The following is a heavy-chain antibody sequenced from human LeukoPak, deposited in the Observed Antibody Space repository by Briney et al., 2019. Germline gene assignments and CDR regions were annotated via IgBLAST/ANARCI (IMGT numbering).Heavy chain of an antibody. Sequence: SETLSLTCTVSGGSISSYYWSWIRQPPGKGLEWIGYIYYSGSTNYNPSLKSRVTISVDTSKNQFSLKLSSVTAADTAVYYCARSPAYGDYLGWFDPWGQGTLVTVSS. D-gene: IGHD4-17*01. CDR1: GGSISSYY. V-gene: IGHV4-59*01. CDR2: IYYSGST. J-gene: IGHJ5*02. CDR3: ARSPAYGDYLGWFDP.